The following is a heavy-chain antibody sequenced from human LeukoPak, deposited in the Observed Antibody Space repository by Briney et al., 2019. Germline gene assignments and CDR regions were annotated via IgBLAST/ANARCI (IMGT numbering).Heavy chain of an antibody. J-gene: IGHJ4*02. Sequence: PSETLSLTCAVYGGSFSGYYWSWIRQPPGKGLEWIGEINHSGSTNYNPSLKSRVTISVDTSKNQFSLKLSSVTAADTAVYYCARGKAHSGNSNFDYWGQGTLVTVSS. CDR2: INHSGST. V-gene: IGHV4-34*01. CDR3: ARGKAHSGNSNFDY. CDR1: GGSFSGYY. D-gene: IGHD4-23*01.